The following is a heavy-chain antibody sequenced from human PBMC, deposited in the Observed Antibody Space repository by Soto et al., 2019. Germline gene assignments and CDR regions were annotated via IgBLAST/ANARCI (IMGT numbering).Heavy chain of an antibody. D-gene: IGHD2-2*01. CDR2: IYYSGST. CDR1: GGSISSGGYY. Sequence: QVQLQESGPGLVKPSQTLSLTCTVSGGSISSGGYYWSWIRQHPGKGLEWIGYIYYSGSTYYNPSLKRRVTISVDTSKNQFSLKLSSVTAADTAVYYCARGIVVVPAARGNWFDPWGQGTLVTVSS. V-gene: IGHV4-31*03. CDR3: ARGIVVVPAARGNWFDP. J-gene: IGHJ5*02.